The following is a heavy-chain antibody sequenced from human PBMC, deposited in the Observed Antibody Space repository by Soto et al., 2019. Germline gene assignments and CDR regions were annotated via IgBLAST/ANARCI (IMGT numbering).Heavy chain of an antibody. CDR1: GYTFTSYG. CDR3: SRVDPGETSPFDH. CDR2: INPFDGSR. D-gene: IGHD3-10*01. V-gene: IGHV1-18*01. Sequence: ASVKVSCKTSGYTFTSYGITWVRQAPGQGLEWMGWINPFDGSRMFAQSFQGRVTMTRDTSTSTVYMEVSSLRSEDTAVYYCSRVDPGETSPFDHWGQGTLVTVSS. J-gene: IGHJ4*02.